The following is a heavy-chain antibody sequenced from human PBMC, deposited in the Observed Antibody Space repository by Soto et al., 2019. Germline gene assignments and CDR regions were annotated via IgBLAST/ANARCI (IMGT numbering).Heavy chain of an antibody. J-gene: IGHJ3*02. V-gene: IGHV1-69*17. CDR1: GGTFNSYA. D-gene: IGHD2-21*02. Sequence: QALLEQSGAEMKKPGSSVTVSCKTSGGTFNSYAISWVLQAPGQGLEWMGGIIPIFGITNYAQNFQGRLTLTADKESGTAYVELISLTSDDTAVYFCARDGVCGCACDRSLKAFDMWGRGTAVTVSS. CDR3: ARDGVCGCACDRSLKAFDM. CDR2: IIPIFGIT.